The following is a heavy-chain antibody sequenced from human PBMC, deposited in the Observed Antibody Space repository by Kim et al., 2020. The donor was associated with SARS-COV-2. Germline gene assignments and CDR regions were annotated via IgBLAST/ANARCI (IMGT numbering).Heavy chain of an antibody. CDR2: IYYSGST. D-gene: IGHD1-1*01. Sequence: SETLSLTCTVSGGSISSSSYYWGWIRQPPGKGLEWIGSIYYSGSTYYNPSLKSRVTISVDTSKNQFSLKLSSVTAADTAVYYCASEGRDWNPPSDWFDP. V-gene: IGHV4-39*01. J-gene: IGHJ5*02. CDR3: ASEGRDWNPPSDWFDP. CDR1: GGSISSSSYY.